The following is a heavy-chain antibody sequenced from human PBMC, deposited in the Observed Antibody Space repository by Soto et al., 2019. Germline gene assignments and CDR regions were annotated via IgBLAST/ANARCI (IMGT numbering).Heavy chain of an antibody. J-gene: IGHJ4*02. V-gene: IGHV3-74*01. D-gene: IGHD3-10*01. CDR3: TRGPRPISTGTGAY. Sequence: LRLSCAASGFIFKMYWMHWVRQSPGKGLVWISKIYNDGTYSDYADSVRGRFTISRDNVNDTLYLQMNNLRAEDSGLYYCTRGPRPISTGTGAYWGQGTQVTVSS. CDR1: GFIFKMYW. CDR2: IYNDGTYS.